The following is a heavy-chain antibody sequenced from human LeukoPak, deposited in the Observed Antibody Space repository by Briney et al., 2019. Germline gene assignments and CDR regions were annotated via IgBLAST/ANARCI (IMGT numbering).Heavy chain of an antibody. V-gene: IGHV1-8*01. CDR3: AREKGYCSSTSCYGAGGMDV. Sequence: GASVKVSCKASGYTFTSYDINWVRQATGQGLEWMGRMNPNSGNTGYAQKFQGRVTMTRNTSISTAYMELSSLRSEDTAVYYCAREKGYCSSTSCYGAGGMDVWGQGTTVTVSS. CDR2: MNPNSGNT. CDR1: GYTFTSYD. J-gene: IGHJ6*02. D-gene: IGHD2-2*01.